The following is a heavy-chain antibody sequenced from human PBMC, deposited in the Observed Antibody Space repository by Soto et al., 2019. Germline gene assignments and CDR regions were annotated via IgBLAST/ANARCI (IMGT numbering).Heavy chain of an antibody. CDR1: RDFFKEHDY. CDR2: IRPWNGDA. CDR3: VRVSPGWNFDY. Sequence: QVRLVQSGAEVQKPGASVKVSCKAPRDFFKEHDYLHWLREAPGQGLEGTGWIRPWNGDATYAQKFQGRVTLSRDMAVDKMYFDLTSLTCDETVVYYCVRVSPGWNFDYWGQGTLLTVSS. V-gene: IGHV1-2*02. J-gene: IGHJ4*02. D-gene: IGHD6-19*01.